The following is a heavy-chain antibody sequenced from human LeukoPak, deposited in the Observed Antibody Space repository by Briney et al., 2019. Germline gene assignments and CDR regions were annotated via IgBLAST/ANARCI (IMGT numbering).Heavy chain of an antibody. Sequence: GRSLRLSCAVSGFTFSSCSMNWVRQAPGKGLEWVSSISSSSSTIYYADSVKGRFTISRDNAKNSLYLQMNSLRDEDSAVYYCARDPHIAAAGTIFDYWGQGTLVTVSS. V-gene: IGHV3-48*02. CDR2: ISSSSSTI. CDR3: ARDPHIAAAGTIFDY. CDR1: GFTFSSCS. J-gene: IGHJ4*02. D-gene: IGHD6-13*01.